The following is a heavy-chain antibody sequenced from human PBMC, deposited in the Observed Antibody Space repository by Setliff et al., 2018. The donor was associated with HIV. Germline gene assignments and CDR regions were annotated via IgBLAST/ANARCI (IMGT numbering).Heavy chain of an antibody. V-gene: IGHV4-34*01. CDR3: ARGEGGSYYPQH. CDR1: GGSFSGYY. D-gene: IGHD1-26*01. Sequence: SETLSLTCAVYGGSFSGYYWSWIRQPPGKGLEWIGEINHSGSTNYNPSLKSRVTISVDTSKNQFSLKLSSVTAADTAVYYCARGEGGSYYPQHWGQGTLVTVS. CDR2: INHSGST. J-gene: IGHJ1*01.